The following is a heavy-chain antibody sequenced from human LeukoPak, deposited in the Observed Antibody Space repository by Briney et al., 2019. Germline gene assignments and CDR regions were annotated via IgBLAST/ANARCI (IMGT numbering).Heavy chain of an antibody. Sequence: GGTLRLSCVASGLPIADFAMHWVRQAPGKGLEWVANIKEDGSEKYHVDSVKGRCTISRDNAKNSLYLQMNSLRVEDTAVYYCATGGSRYVSWGQGTLVTVSS. CDR1: GLPIADFA. V-gene: IGHV3-7*05. CDR2: IKEDGSEK. J-gene: IGHJ5*02. CDR3: ATGGSRYVS. D-gene: IGHD5-18*01.